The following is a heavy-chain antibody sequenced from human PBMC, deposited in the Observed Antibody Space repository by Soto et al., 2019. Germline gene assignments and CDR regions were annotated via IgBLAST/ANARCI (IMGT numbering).Heavy chain of an antibody. CDR1: GFTFSNYI. CDR3: ARDPSPYDFWSGSKRPYGLDV. Sequence: EVQLAESGGGLVKPGGSLRLSCAASGFTFSNYIINWVRRAPGKGLEWVSSISSTSTYKYYADSVKGRFTISRDNAKNSLSRQMNSLRAEDTAVYYCARDPSPYDFWSGSKRPYGLDVCGQGTTVTVSS. J-gene: IGHJ6*02. D-gene: IGHD3-3*01. V-gene: IGHV3-21*01. CDR2: ISSTSTYK.